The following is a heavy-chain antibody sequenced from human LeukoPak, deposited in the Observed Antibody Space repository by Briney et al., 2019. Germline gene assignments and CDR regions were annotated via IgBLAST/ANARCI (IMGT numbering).Heavy chain of an antibody. V-gene: IGHV1-69*13. D-gene: IGHD3-22*01. CDR2: ITPMFGTA. J-gene: IGHJ4*02. CDR1: GGTFSRHA. CDR3: VRNGSYYDSSGYYYLY. Sequence: SVKVSCKTSGGTFSRHAISWVRQAPGQGLEWMGGITPMFGTANYAQKFQGRVTITADESTSTAYMELSSLRSEDTAVYYCVRNGSYYDSSGYYYLYWGQGTLVTVSS.